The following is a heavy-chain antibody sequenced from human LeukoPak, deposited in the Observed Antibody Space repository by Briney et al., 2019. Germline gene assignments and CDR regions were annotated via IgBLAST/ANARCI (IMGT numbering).Heavy chain of an antibody. Sequence: GGSLRLSCAASGITASRYAMTWVRQAPGKGLEWVSSISGSGGRTLYADSVKGRFTISKDNSKNTLYLQMNSLRGEDTAVYYCATDSGGAPFDYWGQGTLVTVSS. CDR2: ISGSGGRT. J-gene: IGHJ4*02. CDR1: GITASRYA. V-gene: IGHV3-23*01. CDR3: ATDSGGAPFDY. D-gene: IGHD3-16*01.